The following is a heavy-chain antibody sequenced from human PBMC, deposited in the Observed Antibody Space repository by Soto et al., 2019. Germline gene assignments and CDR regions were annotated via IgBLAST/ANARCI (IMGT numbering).Heavy chain of an antibody. CDR1: GGAISGYY. J-gene: IGHJ5*01. CDR2: IYSSGST. D-gene: IGHD3-22*01. Sequence: SETLSLTCTVTGGAISGYYWTWIRQSDGEGLEWIGRIYSSGSTNYNPSLKSRVTISLDTSMNYFSLRLSSVTAADTAMYYCSTRAYDTNGYYRFDPWGQGTLVTVSS. CDR3: STRAYDTNGYYRFDP. V-gene: IGHV4-4*07.